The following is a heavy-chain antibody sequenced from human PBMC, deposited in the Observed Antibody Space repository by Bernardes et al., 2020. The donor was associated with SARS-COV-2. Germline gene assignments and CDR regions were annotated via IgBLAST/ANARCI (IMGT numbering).Heavy chain of an antibody. Sequence: ASVKVSCKASGYTFTGYYMHWVRQAPGQGLEWMGWINPNSVGTNYAQKFQGWVTMTRDTSISTAYMELSRLRSDDTAVYYCARDIAVAGTSPQYYYYGMDVWGQGTTVTVSS. CDR3: ARDIAVAGTSPQYYYYGMDV. CDR1: GYTFTGYY. V-gene: IGHV1-2*04. J-gene: IGHJ6*02. CDR2: INPNSVGT. D-gene: IGHD6-19*01.